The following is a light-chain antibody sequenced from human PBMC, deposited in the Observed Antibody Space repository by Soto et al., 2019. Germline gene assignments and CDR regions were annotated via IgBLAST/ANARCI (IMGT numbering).Light chain of an antibody. J-gene: IGLJ3*02. Sequence: QSVLTQPPSVSGAPGQRVTISCTGSSSNIGAGYDVHWYQQLPGAAPRLLIYGNNNRPSGVPDRFSGSKSGASASLAITGLQAEDEADYYGQSYDSSLSGLWVFGGGTKLTVL. V-gene: IGLV1-40*01. CDR3: QSYDSSLSGLWV. CDR1: SSNIGAGYD. CDR2: GNN.